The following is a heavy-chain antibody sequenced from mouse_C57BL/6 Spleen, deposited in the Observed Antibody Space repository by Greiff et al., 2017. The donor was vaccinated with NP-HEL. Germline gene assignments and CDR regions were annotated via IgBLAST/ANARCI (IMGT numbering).Heavy chain of an antibody. CDR3: AGSGDYYGSSRDY. D-gene: IGHD1-1*01. J-gene: IGHJ2*01. Sequence: QVQLQQSGPELVKPGASVKISCKASGYALSSSWMNWVKQRPGKGLEWIGRIYPGDGDTNYNGKFKGKATLTADKSSSTAYMQRSSLTSEDSAVYFCAGSGDYYGSSRDYWGQGTTLTVSS. CDR1: GYALSSSW. V-gene: IGHV1-82*01. CDR2: IYPGDGDT.